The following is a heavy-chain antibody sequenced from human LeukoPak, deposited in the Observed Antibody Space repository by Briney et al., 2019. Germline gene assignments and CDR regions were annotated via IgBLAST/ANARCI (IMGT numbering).Heavy chain of an antibody. CDR1: GDSISSGDYY. J-gene: IGHJ5*02. V-gene: IGHV4-61*02. CDR3: AREITMVRGVITINWFDP. CDR2: ISSSGST. D-gene: IGHD3-10*01. Sequence: SETLSLTCTVSGDSISSGDYYWSWIRQPAGKGLEWIGRISSSGSTNYNPSLKSRVTISVDTSKNQFSLKLSSVTAADTAVYYCAREITMVRGVITINWFDPWGQGTLVTVSS.